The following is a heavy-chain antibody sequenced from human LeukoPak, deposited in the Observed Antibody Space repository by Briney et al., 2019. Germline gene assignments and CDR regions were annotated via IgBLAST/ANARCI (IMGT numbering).Heavy chain of an antibody. CDR2: MNPNSGNT. CDR1: GYTFTSYD. D-gene: IGHD1-26*01. J-gene: IGHJ6*03. CDR3: AREGSYSGSYGEYYYYYMDV. Sequence: ASVKVSCKASGYTFTSYDINWVRQATGQGLEWMGWMNPNSGNTGYAQKFQGRVTMTRNTSISTAYMELSSLRSEDTAVYYCAREGSYSGSYGEYYYYYMDVWGKGTTVTVSS. V-gene: IGHV1-8*01.